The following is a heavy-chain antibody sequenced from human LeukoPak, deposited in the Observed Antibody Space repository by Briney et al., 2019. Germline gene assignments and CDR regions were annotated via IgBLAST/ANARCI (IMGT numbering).Heavy chain of an antibody. CDR2: IYYSGST. J-gene: IGHJ4*02. CDR1: GGSISSYY. V-gene: IGHV4-59*08. Sequence: SETLSLTCTVSGGSISSYYWSWIRQPPGKGLEWIGYIYYSGSTNYNPSLKSRVTISVDTSKNQFSLKLSSVTAADTAVYYYDSSGYYYYFDYWGQGTLVTVSS. D-gene: IGHD3-22*01. CDR3: DSSGYYYYFDY.